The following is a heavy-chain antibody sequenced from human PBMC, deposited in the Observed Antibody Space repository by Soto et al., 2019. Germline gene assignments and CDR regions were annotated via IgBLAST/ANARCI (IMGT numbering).Heavy chain of an antibody. J-gene: IGHJ4*02. CDR2: ISGSGGST. CDR1: GFTFSSYA. V-gene: IGHV3-23*01. CDR3: AKDSTYSSSSRDYFDY. Sequence: GGSLRLSCAASGFTFSSYAMSWVRQAPGKGLEWVSAISGSGGSTYYADSVKGRFTISRDNSKNTLYLQMNSLRAEDTAVYYCAKDSTYSSSSRDYFDYWGQGTLVTVSS. D-gene: IGHD6-6*01.